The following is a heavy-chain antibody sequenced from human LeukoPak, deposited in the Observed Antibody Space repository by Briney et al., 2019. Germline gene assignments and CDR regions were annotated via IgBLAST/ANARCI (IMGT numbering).Heavy chain of an antibody. CDR3: ARWTTGTTFSPAFDY. D-gene: IGHD1-1*01. Sequence: SETLSLTCTVSGGSISSYYWSWIRQPPGKGLEWIGYIYYSGSTNYNPSLKSRVTISVDTSKNQFSLKLSSVTAADTAVYYCARWTTGTTFSPAFDYWGQGTLVAVSS. V-gene: IGHV4-59*01. CDR2: IYYSGST. CDR1: GGSISSYY. J-gene: IGHJ4*02.